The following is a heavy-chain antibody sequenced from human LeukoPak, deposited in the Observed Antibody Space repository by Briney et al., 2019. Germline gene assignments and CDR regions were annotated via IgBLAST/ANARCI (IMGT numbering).Heavy chain of an antibody. CDR3: ARVQQDYGSGTYPDY. J-gene: IGHJ4*02. D-gene: IGHD3-10*01. V-gene: IGHV3-11*06. Sequence: PGGSLRLSCAASGLTFSDYYMSWIRQAPGKGLEWVSYISSSSNYINHADSVKGRFTISRDNVKNSLYLQMSSLRAEDTAIYYCARVQQDYGSGTYPDYWGQGTLVTVSS. CDR2: ISSSSNYI. CDR1: GLTFSDYY.